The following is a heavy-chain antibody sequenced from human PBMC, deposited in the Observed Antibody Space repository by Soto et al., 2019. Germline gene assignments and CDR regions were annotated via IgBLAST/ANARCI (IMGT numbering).Heavy chain of an antibody. J-gene: IGHJ5*02. CDR2: ISGSGGST. V-gene: IGHV3-23*01. Sequence: EVQLLESGGGLVQPGGSLRLSCAASAFTFTNDAMSWVRQAPGKGLEWVSSISGSGGSTYYADSVQGRFTISRDNSNNTLYLQMDSLRAEDTAVYFCAKRGHSTSWYWFDPWGQGTRSPSPQ. CDR1: AFTFTNDA. D-gene: IGHD6-13*01. CDR3: AKRGHSTSWYWFDP.